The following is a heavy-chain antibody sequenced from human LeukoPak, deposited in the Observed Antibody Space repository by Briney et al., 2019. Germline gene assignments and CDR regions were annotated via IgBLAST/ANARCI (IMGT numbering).Heavy chain of an antibody. D-gene: IGHD3-16*01. V-gene: IGHV4-4*07. J-gene: IGHJ3*02. CDR2: IYTSGST. CDR3: ARDEVRGGAFDI. Sequence: SETLSPTCTVSGGSISSYYWSWIRQPAGKGLEWIGRIYTSGSTNYNPSLKSRVTMSVDTSKNQFSLKPSSVTAADTAVYYCARDEVRGGAFDIWGQGTMVTVSS. CDR1: GGSISSYY.